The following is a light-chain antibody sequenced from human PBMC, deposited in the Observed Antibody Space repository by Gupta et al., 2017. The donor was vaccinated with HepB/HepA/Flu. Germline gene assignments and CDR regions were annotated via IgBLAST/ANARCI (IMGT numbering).Light chain of an antibody. Sequence: QSALTQPASVSGSPGQSITISCTGTSRDVGGYNSVSWYQQYPGKAPKLLIYDVTARPSGISTRFSASKSGNTASLTISGLQTEDEADYFCSSFTSTTTTLVLFGGGTKLTVL. J-gene: IGLJ3*02. CDR2: DVT. CDR3: SSFTSTTTTLVL. V-gene: IGLV2-14*03. CDR1: SRDVGGYNS.